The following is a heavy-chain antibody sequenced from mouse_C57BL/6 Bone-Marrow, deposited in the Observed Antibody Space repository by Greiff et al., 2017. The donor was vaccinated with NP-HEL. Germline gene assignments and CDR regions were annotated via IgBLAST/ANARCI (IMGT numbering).Heavy chain of an antibody. CDR2: IDPEDGDT. CDR1: GFNIKDYY. Sequence: VQLQQSGAELVRPGASVKLSCTASGFNIKDYYMHWVKQRPEQGLEWIGRIDPEDGDTEYAPKFQGKATMTADTSSNTAYLQLSSLTSEDTAVYYCTTYDYYGSNWYFDVWGTGTTVTVSS. V-gene: IGHV14-1*01. D-gene: IGHD1-1*01. CDR3: TTYDYYGSNWYFDV. J-gene: IGHJ1*03.